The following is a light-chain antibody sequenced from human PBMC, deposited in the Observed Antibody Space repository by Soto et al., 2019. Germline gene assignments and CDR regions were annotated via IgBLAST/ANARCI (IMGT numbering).Light chain of an antibody. CDR1: QGISSA. J-gene: IGKJ3*01. V-gene: IGKV1D-13*01. Sequence: AIQLTQSPSSLSASVGDSVTITCRASQGISSALAWYQQTPGRAPKLLTYDASTYASGVPSRFSGSRSGTDITGTVSSLQTEDFGTYYYQRYDYYPFTFGPGTKVDI. CDR3: QRYDYYPFT. CDR2: DAS.